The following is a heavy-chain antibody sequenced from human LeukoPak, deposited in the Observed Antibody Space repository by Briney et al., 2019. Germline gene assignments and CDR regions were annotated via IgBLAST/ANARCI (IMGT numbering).Heavy chain of an antibody. V-gene: IGHV3-74*01. CDR3: ARAPSEIGGYCPEYFRH. CDR2: IKSDGST. CDR1: GFTFSTYW. Sequence: GGSLRLSCAASGFTFSTYWMHWVRQAPGKGLVWVSRIKSDGSTNYADSVKGRFTISRDNTKNTVSLQMNSLRPEDTGVYYCARAPSEIGGYCPEYFRHWGQGTLVTVSS. D-gene: IGHD2-21*01. J-gene: IGHJ1*01.